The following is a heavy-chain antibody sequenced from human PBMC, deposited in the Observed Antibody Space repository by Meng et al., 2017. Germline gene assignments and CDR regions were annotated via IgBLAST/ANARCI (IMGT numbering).Heavy chain of an antibody. J-gene: IGHJ2*01. D-gene: IGHD3-22*01. Sequence: LLQWGAGLLKPSGTPSLTWPVYGGSFSGYYWSWIRQPPGKGLEWIGEINHSGSTNYNPSLKSRVTISVDTSKNQFSLKLSSVTAADTAVYYCASDNYYDSSGYSYWYFDLWGRGTLVTVSS. CDR3: ASDNYYDSSGYSYWYFDL. CDR2: INHSGST. V-gene: IGHV4-34*01. CDR1: GGSFSGYY.